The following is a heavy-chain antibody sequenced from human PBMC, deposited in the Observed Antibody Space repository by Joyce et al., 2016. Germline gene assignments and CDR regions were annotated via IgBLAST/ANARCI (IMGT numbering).Heavy chain of an antibody. V-gene: IGHV4-59*01. CDR3: AKDRGRSTGEFDF. D-gene: IGHD1-1*01. Sequence: QVQLQESGPGLVKPSDTLSLTCTVSGASISDYYWSWIRQPPGKGLEWIGYIHYRGSTKSNPSLTSRVTISVDTSNKQFSLSLRSVTTADTAVYYCAKDRGRSTGEFDFWGQGTLVTVSS. J-gene: IGHJ4*02. CDR2: IHYRGST. CDR1: GASISDYY.